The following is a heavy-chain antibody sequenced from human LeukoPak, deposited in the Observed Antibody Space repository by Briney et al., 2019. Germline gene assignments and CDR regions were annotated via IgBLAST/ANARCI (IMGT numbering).Heavy chain of an antibody. J-gene: IGHJ6*03. D-gene: IGHD3-9*01. CDR2: ISSSGSTI. CDR3: ARSQDFDWFEYYMDV. Sequence: QPGGSLRLSCAASGFTFSSYEMNWVRQAPGKGLEWVSYISSSGSTIYYADSVKGRFTISRDNAKNSLYLQMNSLRAEDTAVYYCARSQDFDWFEYYMDVWGKGTTVTVSS. CDR1: GFTFSSYE. V-gene: IGHV3-48*03.